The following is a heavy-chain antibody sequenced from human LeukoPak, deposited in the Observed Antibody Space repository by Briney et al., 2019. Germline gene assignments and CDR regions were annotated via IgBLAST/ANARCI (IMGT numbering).Heavy chain of an antibody. D-gene: IGHD3-3*01. CDR2: ISGSSSGSTSIT. CDR1: GIIFSTYA. J-gene: IGHJ4*02. CDR3: ARDFWSGYYTED. Sequence: GGSLRLSCEFSGIIFSTYAMNWVRQAPGKGLEWISYISGSSSGSTSITQYADSVKGRFTISRDNAKNSLHLQMDSLSAEDTAVYYCARDFWSGYYTEDWGQGAVVIVSS. V-gene: IGHV3-48*01.